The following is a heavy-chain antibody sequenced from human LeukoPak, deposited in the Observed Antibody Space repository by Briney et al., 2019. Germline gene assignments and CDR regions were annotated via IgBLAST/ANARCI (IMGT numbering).Heavy chain of an antibody. CDR1: GYPFTGYY. CDR3: ARLADCSSSSCRSLDY. Sequence: ASVKVSCKASGYPFTGYYLHWVRQAPGQGLEWMGWINPNSGFTNYAQKFQGRVTMTRDTSISTAYLELSRLRSDDTAVYYCARLADCSSSSCRSLDYWGQGTLVTVSS. D-gene: IGHD2-2*01. J-gene: IGHJ4*02. CDR2: INPNSGFT. V-gene: IGHV1-2*02.